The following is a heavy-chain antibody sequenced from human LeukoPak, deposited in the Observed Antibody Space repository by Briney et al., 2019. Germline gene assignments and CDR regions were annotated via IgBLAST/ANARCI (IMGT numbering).Heavy chain of an antibody. CDR3: ARVTQQLVPIYYYYYMDV. Sequence: GGSLRLSCAASGFTFSSYGMYWVRQAPGKGLEWVAFTRYDGSNKYYADSVKGRFTISRDNAKNSLYLQMNSLRAKDTALYYCARVTQQLVPIYYYYYMDVWGKGTTVTISS. V-gene: IGHV3-30*02. CDR2: TRYDGSNK. D-gene: IGHD6-13*01. J-gene: IGHJ6*03. CDR1: GFTFSSYG.